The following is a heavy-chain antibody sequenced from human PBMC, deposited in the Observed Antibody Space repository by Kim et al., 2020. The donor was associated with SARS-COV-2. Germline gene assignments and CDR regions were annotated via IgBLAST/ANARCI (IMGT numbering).Heavy chain of an antibody. CDR2: IYYSGST. CDR1: GGSISSSSYY. D-gene: IGHD3-22*01. V-gene: IGHV4-39*01. Sequence: SETLSLTCTVSGGSISSSSYYWGWIRQPPGKGLEWIGSIYYSGSTYYNPSLKSRVTISVDTSKNQFSLKLSSVTAADTAVYYCASGFLYYYDSSGLNWGQGTLVTVSS. CDR3: ASGFLYYYDSSGLN. J-gene: IGHJ4*02.